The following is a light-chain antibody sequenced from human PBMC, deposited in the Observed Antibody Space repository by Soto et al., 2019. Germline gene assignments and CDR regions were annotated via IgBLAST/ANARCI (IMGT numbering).Light chain of an antibody. CDR1: QSVSSSY. CDR2: GAS. J-gene: IGKJ4*01. V-gene: IGKV3-20*01. Sequence: ESVLTQSPGTLSLSPGERATLSCRASQSVSSSYLAWYQQKPGQAPRLLIYGASSRATGIPDRFSGSGSGTDFTLTISRLEPEDFAVYYCQQYGSSPPTFCG. CDR3: QQYGSSPPT.